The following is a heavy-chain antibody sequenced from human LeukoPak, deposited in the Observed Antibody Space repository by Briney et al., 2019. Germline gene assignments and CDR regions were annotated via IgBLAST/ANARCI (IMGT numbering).Heavy chain of an antibody. J-gene: IGHJ6*02. CDR1: GGSISSYY. CDR2: IYYSGST. V-gene: IGHV4-59*01. Sequence: SETLSLTCTASGGSISSYYWSWIRQPPGKGLEWIGYIYYSGSTNYNPSLKSRVTISVDTSKNQFSLKLSSVTAADTAVYYCARDIRPRLTSYYGMDVWGQGTTVTVSS. D-gene: IGHD6-6*01. CDR3: ARDIRPRLTSYYGMDV.